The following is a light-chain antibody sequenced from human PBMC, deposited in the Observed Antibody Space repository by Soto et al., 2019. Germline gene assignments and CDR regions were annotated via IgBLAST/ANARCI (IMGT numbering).Light chain of an antibody. CDR1: QSVSSSY. Sequence: EIVLTQSPGTLSLSPGERATLSCRASQSVSSSYLAWYQQKPGQAPRLLIHGASSRATGIPDRFSGSGSGTDFTLTISRLETEDFAVYYCQQYGSSPRFTFGPGTKVDIK. CDR2: GAS. CDR3: QQYGSSPRFT. V-gene: IGKV3-20*01. J-gene: IGKJ3*01.